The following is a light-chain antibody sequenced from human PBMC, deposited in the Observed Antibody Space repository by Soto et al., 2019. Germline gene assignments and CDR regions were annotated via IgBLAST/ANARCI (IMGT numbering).Light chain of an antibody. V-gene: IGKV1-17*01. CDR1: LVINID. CDR2: AAS. CDR3: LQHNTYPTT. Sequence: DIQMTQSPSSLSASVGDRVTITCRASLVINIDLIWYQQKPGKAPKRLIYAASSLQSGVPSRFSGSGFGTEFTLTISSLQPEDFATYYCLQHNTYPTTFGPGTKVDIK. J-gene: IGKJ3*01.